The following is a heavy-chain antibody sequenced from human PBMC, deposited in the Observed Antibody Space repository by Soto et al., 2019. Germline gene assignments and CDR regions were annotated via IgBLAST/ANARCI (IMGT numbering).Heavy chain of an antibody. V-gene: IGHV3-23*01. CDR1: GFTFSSYA. D-gene: IGHD3-3*01. Sequence: GGSLRLSCAASGFTFSSYAMSWVRQAPGKGLEWVSAISGSGGSTYYADSVKGRFTISRDNSKNTLYLQMNSLRAEDTAVYYCAKDLVRFLEWLEEGPYAFDIWGQGTMVTVSS. CDR2: ISGSGGST. CDR3: AKDLVRFLEWLEEGPYAFDI. J-gene: IGHJ3*02.